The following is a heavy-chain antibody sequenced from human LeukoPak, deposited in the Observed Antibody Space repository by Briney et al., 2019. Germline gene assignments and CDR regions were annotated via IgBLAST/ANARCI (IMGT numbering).Heavy chain of an antibody. CDR2: IIPLFRTA. CDR1: GATFSTSA. D-gene: IGHD6-19*01. J-gene: IGHJ4*02. Sequence: SVKVSCKASGATFSTSALNWVRQAPGQGLEWMGGIIPLFRTAKYVQKFQGRVTITADESTTTAYMEVSSLRSDDTAVYYCARASNTGWFYFDYWGQGTLVTVSS. V-gene: IGHV1-69*13. CDR3: ARASNTGWFYFDY.